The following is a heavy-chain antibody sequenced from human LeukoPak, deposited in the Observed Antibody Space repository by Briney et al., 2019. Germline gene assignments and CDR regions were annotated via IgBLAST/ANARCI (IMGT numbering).Heavy chain of an antibody. V-gene: IGHV1-2*02. Sequence: ASVKVSCKASGYTFTGYYMHWVRQAPGQGLEWMGWVNPNSGGTNFAQKFQGRVTMTRDTSISTAYMEPSRLRSDDTAVYFCARDREYRSSSYPLDYWGQGTLVTVSS. CDR3: ARDREYRSSSYPLDY. D-gene: IGHD6-6*01. CDR2: VNPNSGGT. CDR1: GYTFTGYY. J-gene: IGHJ4*02.